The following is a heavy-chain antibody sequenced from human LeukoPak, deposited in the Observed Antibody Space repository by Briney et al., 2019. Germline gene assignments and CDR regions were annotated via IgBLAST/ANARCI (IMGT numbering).Heavy chain of an antibody. CDR3: ARDLGVVVAAYNWFDP. Sequence: SVKVSCKGSGGTFSSYTISWVRQAPGQGLEWMGRIIPILGIANYAQKFQGRVTITADKSTSTAYMELSSLRSEDTAVYYCARDLGVVVAAYNWFDPWGQGTLVTVSS. CDR1: GGTFSSYT. CDR2: IIPILGIA. V-gene: IGHV1-69*04. J-gene: IGHJ5*02. D-gene: IGHD2-15*01.